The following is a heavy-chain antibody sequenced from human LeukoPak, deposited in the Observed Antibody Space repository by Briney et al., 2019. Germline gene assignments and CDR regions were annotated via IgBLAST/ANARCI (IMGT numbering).Heavy chain of an antibody. V-gene: IGHV3-30*18. CDR1: GFTFSDYN. D-gene: IGHD6-19*01. J-gene: IGHJ4*02. Sequence: GGSLRLSCAASGFTFSDYNMHWVRQAPGKGLEWVAVISYDGSNKYYADSVKGRFTISRDNSKNTLYPQMNSLTAEDTAVYYCAKVRWDNSGWYYLDDWGQGTLVTVSS. CDR2: ISYDGSNK. CDR3: AKVRWDNSGWYYLDD.